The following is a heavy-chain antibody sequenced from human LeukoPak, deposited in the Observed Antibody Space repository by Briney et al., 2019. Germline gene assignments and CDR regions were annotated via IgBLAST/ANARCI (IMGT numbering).Heavy chain of an antibody. CDR3: ALINSGYDYLAYSRSQNWFDP. V-gene: IGHV1-69*04. Sequence: ASVKVSCKASGGTFSSYAISWVRQAPGQGLEWMGRIIPIFGIANYAQKFQGRVTITADKSTRTAYMELSSLRSEDTAVYYCALINSGYDYLAYSRSQNWFDPWGQGTLVTVSS. CDR1: GGTFSSYA. D-gene: IGHD5-12*01. CDR2: IIPIFGIA. J-gene: IGHJ5*02.